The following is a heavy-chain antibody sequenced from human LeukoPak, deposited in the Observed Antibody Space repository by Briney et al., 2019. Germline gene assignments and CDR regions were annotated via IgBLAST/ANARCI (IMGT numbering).Heavy chain of an antibody. CDR3: ARDYDFWSGYFNYYYYGMDV. Sequence: ASVKASCKASGYTFTSYGISWVRQAPGQGLEWMGWISAYNGNTNYAQKLQGRVTMTTDTSTSTAYMELRSLRSDDTAVYYCARDYDFWSGYFNYYYYGMDVWGQGTTVTVSS. CDR1: GYTFTSYG. V-gene: IGHV1-18*01. CDR2: ISAYNGNT. D-gene: IGHD3-3*01. J-gene: IGHJ6*02.